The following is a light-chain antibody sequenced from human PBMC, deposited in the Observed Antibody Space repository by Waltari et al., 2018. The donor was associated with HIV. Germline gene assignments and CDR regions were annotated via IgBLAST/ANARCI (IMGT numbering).Light chain of an antibody. CDR1: TSDLGGYYY. Sequence: QSALLQPRPASGSPGRPATITCPGTTSDLGGYYYVSWYQQHPGKAPKLMLHDVSKRPSGVPDRFSGAKSGNTASLTISGLQLEDEADYFCCSYAGAYTLLFGGGTKVTVL. CDR3: CSYAGAYTLL. J-gene: IGLJ2*01. V-gene: IGLV2-11*01. CDR2: DVS.